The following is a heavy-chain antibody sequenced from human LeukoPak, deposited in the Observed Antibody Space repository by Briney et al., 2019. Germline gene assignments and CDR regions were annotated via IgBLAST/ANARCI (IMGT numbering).Heavy chain of an antibody. CDR1: GFTFSSYG. CDR2: IWYDGSNK. CDR3: AGDLIYCSGGSCYLYYFDY. D-gene: IGHD2-15*01. J-gene: IGHJ4*02. V-gene: IGHV3-33*01. Sequence: GRSLRLSCAASGFTFSSYGMHWVRQAPGKGLEWVAVIWYDGSNKYYADSVKGRFTISRDNSKNTLYLQMNSLRAEDTAVYYCAGDLIYCSGGSCYLYYFDYWGQGTLVTVSS.